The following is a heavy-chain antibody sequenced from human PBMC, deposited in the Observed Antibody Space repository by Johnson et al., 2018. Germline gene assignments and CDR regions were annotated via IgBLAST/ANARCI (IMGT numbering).Heavy chain of an antibody. CDR3: TRDRGVHDYGDLDAFDI. Sequence: VQLVQSGGGLVQPGRSXRLSCTASGFTFGDYAMSWFRQAPGKGLEWVSFIRSKAYGGKTEYAASVKGRFTISRDDSKSIAYLQMNSLKTEDTAVYYCTRDRGVHDYGDLDAFDIWGQGTTVTVSS. J-gene: IGHJ3*02. D-gene: IGHD4-17*01. CDR2: IRSKAYGGKT. V-gene: IGHV3-49*03. CDR1: GFTFGDYA.